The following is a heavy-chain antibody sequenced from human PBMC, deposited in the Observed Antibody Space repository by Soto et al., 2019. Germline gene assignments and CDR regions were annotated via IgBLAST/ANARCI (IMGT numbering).Heavy chain of an antibody. CDR3: ARDRWSYSSSWHYYYGMDV. CDR2: INAGNGNT. CDR1: GYTFTSYA. J-gene: IGHJ6*04. Sequence: ASVKVSYKASGYTFTSYAMHWVRQAPGQRLEWMGWINAGNGNTKYSQKFQGRVTITRDTSASTAYMELSSLRSEDTAVYYCARDRWSYSSSWHYYYGMDVCGKGTTV. D-gene: IGHD6-13*01. V-gene: IGHV1-3*01.